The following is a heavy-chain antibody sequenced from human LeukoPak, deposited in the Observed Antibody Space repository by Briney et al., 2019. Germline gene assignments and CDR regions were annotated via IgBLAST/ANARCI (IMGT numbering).Heavy chain of an antibody. D-gene: IGHD7-27*01. CDR1: VYTFTSYD. V-gene: IGHV1-2*02. Sequence: ASVKVSCKASVYTFTSYDIKWVRQATGQGLEWMGWINPNSGGTNYAQKFQGRVTMTRDTSISTAYMELSRLRSDDTAVYYCARGHPGWFDPWGQGTLVTVSS. CDR2: INPNSGGT. J-gene: IGHJ5*02. CDR3: ARGHPGWFDP.